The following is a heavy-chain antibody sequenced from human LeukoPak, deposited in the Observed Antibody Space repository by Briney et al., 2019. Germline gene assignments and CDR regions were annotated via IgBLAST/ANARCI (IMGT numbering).Heavy chain of an antibody. CDR1: GFTFSSYW. J-gene: IGHJ5*02. V-gene: IGHV3-7*05. D-gene: IGHD6-19*01. Sequence: GGSLRLSCAASGFTFSSYWMSWVRQAPGKGLEWVANIKQDGSEKYYVDSVKGRFTISRDNAKNSLYLQMNSLRAEDTAVYYCARSTKQWLAPGWFDPWGQGTLDTVSS. CDR3: ARSTKQWLAPGWFDP. CDR2: IKQDGSEK.